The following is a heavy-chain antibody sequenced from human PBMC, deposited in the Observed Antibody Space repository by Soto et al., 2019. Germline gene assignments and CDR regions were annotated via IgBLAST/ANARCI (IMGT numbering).Heavy chain of an antibody. D-gene: IGHD5-18*01. J-gene: IGHJ6*02. CDR3: ARRSQVIQLWSPTYYYYYYGMDG. CDR2: IIPIFGTA. V-gene: IGHV1-69*19. CDR1: GGTFSSYA. Sequence: QVQLVQSGAEVKKPGSSVKVSCKASGGTFSSYAISWVRQAPGQGLEWMGGIIPIFGTANYAQKFQGRVTITADESTSTAYMELRSLRSEDTAVYYCARRSQVIQLWSPTYYYYYYGMDGWCQGTTVTVSS.